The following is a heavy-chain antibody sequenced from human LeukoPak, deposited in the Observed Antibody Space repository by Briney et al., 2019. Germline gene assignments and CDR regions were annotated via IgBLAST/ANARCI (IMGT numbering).Heavy chain of an antibody. Sequence: SGGSLRLSCAASGFTFSSYEMNWVRQAPGKGLEWVSYISSSGDTIYYADSVRGRFTISRDNAKSSLYLQMNSLRAEDTAVYYCARDGGTRLKYSYGYGDFWGQGTLVTVSS. D-gene: IGHD5-18*01. CDR1: GFTFSSYE. CDR3: ARDGGTRLKYSYGYGDF. CDR2: ISSSGDTI. J-gene: IGHJ4*02. V-gene: IGHV3-48*03.